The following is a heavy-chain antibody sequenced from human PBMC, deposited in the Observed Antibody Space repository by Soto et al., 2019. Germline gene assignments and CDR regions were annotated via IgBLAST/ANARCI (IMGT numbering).Heavy chain of an antibody. CDR2: ISGSGYTT. J-gene: IGHJ5*02. Sequence: EVLLVESGGGLVQPGGSLRLSCVASGFTFSKFSMNWVRQAPGKGLEWLSHISGSGYTTYYADAVKGRFTISRDNSNNSLFLQMSSLRDEDTAVYYFARGDAFSWFDPWGQGILVTVSS. V-gene: IGHV3-48*02. CDR1: GFTFSKFS. D-gene: IGHD3-3*01. CDR3: ARGDAFSWFDP.